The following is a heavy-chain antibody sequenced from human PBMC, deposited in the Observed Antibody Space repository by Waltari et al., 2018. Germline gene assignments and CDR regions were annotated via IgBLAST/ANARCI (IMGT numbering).Heavy chain of an antibody. J-gene: IGHJ3*01. CDR1: CDSITSTRHY. D-gene: IGHD5-12*01. V-gene: IGHV4-39*01. Sequence: QLQLQESGPGLVKPSETLSLSCSVSCDSITSTRHYWGWIRKPPGQGLEWIGTISYNGATYSSPSLRGRGTVSSDTSMNQLSLKLGSVTAADTAVYYCATYIGASIGTAAFDVWGQGTMVTVSS. CDR3: ATYIGASIGTAAFDV. CDR2: ISYNGAT.